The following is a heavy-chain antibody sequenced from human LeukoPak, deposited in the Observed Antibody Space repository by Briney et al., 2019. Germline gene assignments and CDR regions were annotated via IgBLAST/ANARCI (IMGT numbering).Heavy chain of an antibody. CDR3: ARVGATYFDY. J-gene: IGHJ4*02. CDR1: GYTFTNYA. V-gene: IGHV1-69*13. D-gene: IGHD1-26*01. Sequence: GASVKVSCKASGYTFTNYAMNWVRQAPGQGLEWMGGIIPIFGTANYAQKFQGRVTITADESTSTAYMELSSLRSEDTAVYYCARVGATYFDYWGQGTLVTVSS. CDR2: IIPIFGTA.